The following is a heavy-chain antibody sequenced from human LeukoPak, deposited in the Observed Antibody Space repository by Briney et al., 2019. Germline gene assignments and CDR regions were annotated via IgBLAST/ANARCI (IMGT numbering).Heavy chain of an antibody. V-gene: IGHV1-46*01. CDR2: INPSGGST. D-gene: IGHD5-12*01. Sequence: ASVKVSCKASGYTFTSYYMHWVRQAPGQGLEWMGIINPSGGSTSYAQKFQGRVTMTRDTSTSTVYMELSSLRSEDTAVYYCARDDEDIVATIRVPSDYWGQGTLVTVSS. CDR3: ARDDEDIVATIRVPSDY. CDR1: GYTFTSYY. J-gene: IGHJ4*02.